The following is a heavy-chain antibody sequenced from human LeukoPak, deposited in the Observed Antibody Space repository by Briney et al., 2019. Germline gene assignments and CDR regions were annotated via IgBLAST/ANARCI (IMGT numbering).Heavy chain of an antibody. CDR2: LYSDGST. D-gene: IGHD3-22*01. V-gene: IGHV3-53*01. Sequence: GGSLRLSCAASGFTVSSNYMSWVRQAPGKGLEWVSVLYSDGSTYYADSVKGRFTISRDNSKNTLYLQMNNLRAEDTAVYYCARAAYDSNGYTANHDYWGQGTLVNVSS. J-gene: IGHJ4*02. CDR1: GFTVSSNY. CDR3: ARAAYDSNGYTANHDY.